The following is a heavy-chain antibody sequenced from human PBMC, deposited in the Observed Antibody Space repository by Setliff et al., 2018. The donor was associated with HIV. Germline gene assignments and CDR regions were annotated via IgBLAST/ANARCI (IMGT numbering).Heavy chain of an antibody. CDR2: IFYTGST. J-gene: IGHJ4*02. Sequence: LSLTCTVSGGSISSYYWTWLRQFPGKGLEWIGFIFYTGSTTYNPSLNSRATISVDTSKNQFSLKVTSVTAADTAVYYCGRQVPVPGVAVTPIDYWGQGTLVTVSS. CDR1: GGSISSYY. V-gene: IGHV4-59*08. CDR3: GRQVPVPGVAVTPIDY. D-gene: IGHD3-22*01.